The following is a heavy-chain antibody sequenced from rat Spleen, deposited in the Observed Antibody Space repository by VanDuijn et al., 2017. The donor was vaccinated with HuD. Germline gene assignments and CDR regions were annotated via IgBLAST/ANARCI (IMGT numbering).Heavy chain of an antibody. CDR3: ARRGPTDYFDY. D-gene: IGHD2-1*01. Sequence: EVQLVESGGGLVQPGRSLKLSCAVSGFTFSDYAMAWVRQAPKKGLEWVATISYDGSKTYYRDSVKGRFTISRDNAKSTLYLQMDSLRSEDTAIYYCARRGPTDYFDYWGQGVRVTVSP. V-gene: IGHV5-17*01. CDR1: GFTFSDYA. J-gene: IGHJ2*01. CDR2: ISYDGSKT.